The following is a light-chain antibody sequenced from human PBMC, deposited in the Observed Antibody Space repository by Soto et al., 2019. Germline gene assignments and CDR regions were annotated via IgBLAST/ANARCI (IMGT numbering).Light chain of an antibody. CDR3: TSYTSSSTNYV. Sequence: QSVLTQPASVSGSPGQSINISCTGTSSDIGGYNYVSWYQQHPGKAPKLMIYEVSNRPSGVSNRFSGSKSGNTASLTISGLQAEDEADYYCTSYTSSSTNYVFGTGTKVTVL. V-gene: IGLV2-14*01. CDR2: EVS. CDR1: SSDIGGYNY. J-gene: IGLJ1*01.